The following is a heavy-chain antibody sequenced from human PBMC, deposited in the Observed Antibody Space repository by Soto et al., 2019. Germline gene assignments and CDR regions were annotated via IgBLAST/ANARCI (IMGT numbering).Heavy chain of an antibody. D-gene: IGHD3-10*01. CDR3: ARDPGSGSYYGWFDP. J-gene: IGHJ5*02. CDR1: GGSISRYY. CDR2: IYHSGST. Sequence: SETLSLTCTVSGGSISRYYWNWIRQPPGKGLEWIGYIYHSGSTNYNPSLKSRVTISVDTSKNQFSLKLSSVTAADTAVYYCARDPGSGSYYGWFDPWGQGTLVTVSS. V-gene: IGHV4-59*01.